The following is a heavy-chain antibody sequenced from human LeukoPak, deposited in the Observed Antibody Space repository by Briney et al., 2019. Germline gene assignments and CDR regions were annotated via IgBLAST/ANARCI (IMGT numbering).Heavy chain of an antibody. J-gene: IGHJ5*02. CDR1: GFTFDDYA. V-gene: IGHV3-9*01. CDR2: ISWNSGSI. CDR3: AKESHSSGWYLTNWFDP. Sequence: GGSLRLSCAASGFTFDDYAMHWVRQAPGKGLEWVSGISWNSGSIGYADSVKGRFTISRDNSKNTLYLQMNSLRAEDTAVYYCAKESHSSGWYLTNWFDPWGQGTLVTVSS. D-gene: IGHD6-19*01.